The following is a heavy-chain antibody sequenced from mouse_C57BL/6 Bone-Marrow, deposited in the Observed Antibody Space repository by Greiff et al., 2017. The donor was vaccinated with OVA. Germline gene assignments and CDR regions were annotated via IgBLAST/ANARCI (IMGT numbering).Heavy chain of an antibody. CDR2: IDPENGDT. Sequence: EVQLKESGAELVRPGASVKLSCTASGFNIKDDYMHWVKQRPEQGLEWIGWIDPENGDTEYASKFQGKATITADTSSNTAYLQLSSLTSEDTAVYYCTTRGSYWYFDVWGTGTTVTVSS. CDR1: GFNIKDDY. J-gene: IGHJ1*03. V-gene: IGHV14-4*01. CDR3: TTRGSYWYFDV. D-gene: IGHD1-1*01.